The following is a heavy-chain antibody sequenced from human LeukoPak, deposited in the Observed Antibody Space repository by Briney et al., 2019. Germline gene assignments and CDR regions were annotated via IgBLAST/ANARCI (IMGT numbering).Heavy chain of an antibody. D-gene: IGHD6-19*01. J-gene: IGHJ4*02. CDR3: ATGQWLILYY. V-gene: IGHV3-15*01. Sequence: PGGSLRLSCAASGFTFSNAWMSWVRQAPGKGLEWVGRIKSKTDGGTTDCAAPVKGRFTISRDDSKNTLYLQMNSLKTEDTAVYFCATGQWLILYYWGQGTLVTVSS. CDR1: GFTFSNAW. CDR2: IKSKTDGGTT.